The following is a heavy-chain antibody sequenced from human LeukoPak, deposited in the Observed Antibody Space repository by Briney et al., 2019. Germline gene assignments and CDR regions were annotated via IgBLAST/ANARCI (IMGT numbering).Heavy chain of an antibody. D-gene: IGHD6-13*01. CDR1: GFTVSSNY. Sequence: PGGSLRLSGGVSGFTVSSNYMSWVRQAPGKGLEWVSVIYGGGSTYYADSVKGRFTISRDNSKNTLYLQMNTLRAEDTAVYYCARSDGIATAGPFDYWGQGTLVTVS. CDR2: IYGGGST. J-gene: IGHJ4*02. CDR3: ARSDGIATAGPFDY. V-gene: IGHV3-53*01.